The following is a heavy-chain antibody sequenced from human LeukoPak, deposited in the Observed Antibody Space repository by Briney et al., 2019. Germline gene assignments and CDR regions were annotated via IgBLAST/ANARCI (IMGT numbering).Heavy chain of an antibody. CDR2: IRYDGSNK. V-gene: IGHV3-30*02. D-gene: IGHD2-2*01. CDR3: AKDVCTSCPSSWGFDP. CDR1: GFTFSSYG. Sequence: GGSLRLSCAASGFTFSSYGMHWVRQAPGKGLEWVAFIRYDGSNKYYADSVKGRFTISRDNSKNTLYLQMNSLRAEDTAVHYCAKDVCTSCPSSWGFDPWGQGTLVTVSS. J-gene: IGHJ5*02.